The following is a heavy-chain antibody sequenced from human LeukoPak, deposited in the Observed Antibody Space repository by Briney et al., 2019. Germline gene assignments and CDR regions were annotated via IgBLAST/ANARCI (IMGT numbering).Heavy chain of an antibody. Sequence: APVKVSCKASGYTFTSYDINWVRQATGQGLEWMGWMNPNSGNTGYAQKFQGRVTMTRNTSISTAYMELSSLRSEDTAVYYCASILVVTLSGAFDIWGQGTMVTVSS. CDR2: MNPNSGNT. V-gene: IGHV1-8*01. CDR3: ASILVVTLSGAFDI. D-gene: IGHD3-22*01. J-gene: IGHJ3*02. CDR1: GYTFTSYD.